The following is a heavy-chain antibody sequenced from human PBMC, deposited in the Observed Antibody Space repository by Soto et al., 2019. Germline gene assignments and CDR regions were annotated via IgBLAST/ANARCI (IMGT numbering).Heavy chain of an antibody. CDR3: AKDMTAVTTTDY. CDR2: ISGDGGST. J-gene: IGHJ4*02. D-gene: IGHD4-17*01. V-gene: IGHV3-23*01. Sequence: VQLLESGGNLIQPGGSLRLSCVASGFSFNTHAMSWVRQAPGKGLEWVSTISGDGGSTWYADSVKGRFTISRDNSKNTLYLQMNSLRAEDTAVYFCAKDMTAVTTTDYWGQGTLVTVSS. CDR1: GFSFNTHA.